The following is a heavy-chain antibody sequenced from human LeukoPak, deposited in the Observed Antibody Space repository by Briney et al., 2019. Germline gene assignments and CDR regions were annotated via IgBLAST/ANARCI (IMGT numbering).Heavy chain of an antibody. V-gene: IGHV3-11*04. CDR2: ISSSGSTI. CDR1: GFTFSDYY. D-gene: IGHD6-13*01. J-gene: IGHJ2*01. Sequence: PGGSLRLSCAASGFTFSDYYMSWIRQAPGKGLEWVSYISSSGSTIYCADSVKGRFTISRDNAKNSLYLQMNSLRAEDTAVYYCARDLSRWVYFDLWGRGTLVTVSS. CDR3: ARDLSRWVYFDL.